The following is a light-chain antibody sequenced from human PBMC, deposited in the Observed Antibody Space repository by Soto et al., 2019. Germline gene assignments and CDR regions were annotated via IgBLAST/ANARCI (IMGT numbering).Light chain of an antibody. V-gene: IGKV3D-20*01. CDR3: QQHGSSPIT. Sequence: EIMLTQSPGTLSLSPGERATLSCRASQSVSSNLAWYQQKPGLAPRLLIYDASRRATGIPDRFSGSGSGTDFTLTISRLEPEDFAVYYCQQHGSSPITFGQGTRLEIK. J-gene: IGKJ5*01. CDR1: QSVSSN. CDR2: DAS.